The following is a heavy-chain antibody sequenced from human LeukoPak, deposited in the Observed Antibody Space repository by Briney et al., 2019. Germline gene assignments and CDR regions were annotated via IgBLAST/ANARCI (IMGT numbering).Heavy chain of an antibody. CDR2: INHSGST. Sequence: PSETLSLTCAVYGGSFSGYYWSWIRQPPGKGLEWIGEINHSGSTNYNPSLKSRVTISVDTSKNQFSLKLSSVTAADTAVYYCARGEWELGYWGQGTLVIVSS. CDR1: GGSFSGYY. CDR3: ARGEWELGY. J-gene: IGHJ4*02. V-gene: IGHV4-34*01. D-gene: IGHD1-26*01.